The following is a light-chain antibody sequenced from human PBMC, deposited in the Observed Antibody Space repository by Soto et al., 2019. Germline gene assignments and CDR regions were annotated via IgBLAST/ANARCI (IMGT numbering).Light chain of an antibody. Sequence: QSALTQPASVSGSPGQLITISCTGTSSDVGGYNYVSWYQQHPGKAPKLMIYEVSNRPSGVSNRFSGSKSGNTASLTISGLQAEDEADYYCSSYTSSSKRVFGGGTKLTVL. CDR1: SSDVGGYNY. CDR2: EVS. J-gene: IGLJ3*02. CDR3: SSYTSSSKRV. V-gene: IGLV2-14*01.